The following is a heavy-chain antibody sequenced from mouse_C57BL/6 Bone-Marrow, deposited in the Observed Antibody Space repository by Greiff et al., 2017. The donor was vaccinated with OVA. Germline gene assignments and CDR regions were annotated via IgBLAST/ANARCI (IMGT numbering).Heavy chain of an antibody. CDR1: GFNIKDDY. V-gene: IGHV14-4*01. Sequence: VQLKQSGAELVRPGASVKLSCTASGFNIKDDYMHWVKQRPEQGLEWIGWIDPEDGDTEYASKFQGKATITADTSSNTAYLQLSSLTSEDTAVYYCTTGGYDGYCFDYWGQGTTLTVSS. CDR3: TTGGYDGYCFDY. J-gene: IGHJ2*01. CDR2: IDPEDGDT. D-gene: IGHD2-3*01.